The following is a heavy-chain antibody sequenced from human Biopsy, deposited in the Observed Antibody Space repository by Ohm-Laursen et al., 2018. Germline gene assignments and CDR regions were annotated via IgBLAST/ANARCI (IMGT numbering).Heavy chain of an antibody. Sequence: SLRLSCSASGFTFSDHYMEWVRQAPGKGLEWVGRIKSESDGGTTDYAGPVTGRFTISRDDSKNTLYVQMNSLKTEDTAVYYCSTMATFWGQGTLVTVSS. CDR1: GFTFSDHY. D-gene: IGHD3-16*01. V-gene: IGHV3-15*01. CDR2: IKSESDGGTT. CDR3: STMATF. J-gene: IGHJ4*02.